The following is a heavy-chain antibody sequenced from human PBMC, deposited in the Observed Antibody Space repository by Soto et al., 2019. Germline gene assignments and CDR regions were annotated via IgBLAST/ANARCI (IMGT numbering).Heavy chain of an antibody. D-gene: IGHD3-22*01. CDR2: IKQDGSEK. J-gene: IGHJ4*02. V-gene: IGHV3-7*01. Sequence: GSLRLSCAASGFTFSSYWMSWVRQAPGKGLEWVANIKQDGSEKYYVDSVKGRFTISRDNAKNSLYLQMNSLRAEDTAVYYCARDMYYYDSSGYYGYWGQGNLVTVSS. CDR1: GFTFSSYW. CDR3: ARDMYYYDSSGYYGY.